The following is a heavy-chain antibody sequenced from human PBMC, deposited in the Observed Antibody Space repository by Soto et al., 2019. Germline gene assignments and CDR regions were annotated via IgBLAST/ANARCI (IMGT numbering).Heavy chain of an antibody. D-gene: IGHD3-10*01. Sequence: QVQLVQSGAEVKNPGSSVKVSYKTSGFTFNVYGIHGVRQAPGQGLEWMGGLIPIYDEPYYAQKFQGRVTITADKSTTTVHLELSSLRSEDTAVYFCARVRDPHLDHYGLDVWGQGTTVTVS. J-gene: IGHJ6*02. CDR3: ARVRDPHLDHYGLDV. V-gene: IGHV1-69*06. CDR2: LIPIYDEP. CDR1: GFTFNVYG.